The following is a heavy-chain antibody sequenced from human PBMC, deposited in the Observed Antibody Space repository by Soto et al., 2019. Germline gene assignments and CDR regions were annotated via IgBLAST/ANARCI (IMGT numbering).Heavy chain of an antibody. CDR2: ISSSSSTI. CDR1: EFTFSSYS. D-gene: IGHD2-2*01. J-gene: IGHJ6*03. CDR3: TRSAYMDV. Sequence: PAWSLRLCCAACEFTFSSYSMNWVRQAPGKGLEWVSYISSSSSTIYYADSVKGRFTISRDNAKSSLYLQMNSLRAEDTAVYYATRSAYMDVWGKGTTVTVSS. V-gene: IGHV3-48*01.